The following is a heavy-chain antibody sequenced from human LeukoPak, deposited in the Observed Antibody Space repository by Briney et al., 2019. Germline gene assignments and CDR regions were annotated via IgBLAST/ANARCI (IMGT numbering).Heavy chain of an antibody. CDR3: ASLPRVEGYYYDSSGYYRDY. Sequence: PSETLSLTCAVYGGSFSGYYWSWIRQPPGKGLEWIGEINHSGSTNYNPSLKSRVTISVDTSKNQFSLKLSSVTAADTAVYYCASLPRVEGYYYDSSGYYRDYWGQGTLVTVSS. V-gene: IGHV4-34*01. D-gene: IGHD3-22*01. CDR2: INHSGST. CDR1: GGSFSGYY. J-gene: IGHJ4*02.